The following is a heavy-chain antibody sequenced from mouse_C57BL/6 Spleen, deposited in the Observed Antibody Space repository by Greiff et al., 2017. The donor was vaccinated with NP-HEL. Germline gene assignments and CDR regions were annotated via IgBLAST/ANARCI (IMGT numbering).Heavy chain of an antibody. Sequence: EVQLQQSGPGMVKPSQSLSLTCTVTGYSFTSGYDWHWIRHLPGNQLEWMGFISYSGSTNYNPSLKSRISITHDTSKNHFFLKLNSVTTEDTATYYCARSRWLLPRYFDVWGTGTTVTVSS. V-gene: IGHV3-1*01. CDR2: ISYSGST. D-gene: IGHD2-3*01. CDR3: ARSRWLLPRYFDV. J-gene: IGHJ1*03. CDR1: GYSFTSGYD.